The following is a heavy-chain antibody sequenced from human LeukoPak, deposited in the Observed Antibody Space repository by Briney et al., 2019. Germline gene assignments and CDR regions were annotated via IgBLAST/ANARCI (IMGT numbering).Heavy chain of an antibody. CDR2: IYHSGST. J-gene: IGHJ4*02. CDR3: ARFGSGWYYFDY. CDR1: GGSISSTNW. V-gene: IGHV4-4*02. D-gene: IGHD6-19*01. Sequence: SETLSLTCAVSGGSISSTNWWSWVRQPPGKGLEWIGEIYHSGSTNYNPSLKSRVTISVDKSRNQFSLNLSSVTAADTAMYYCARFGSGWYYFDYWGLGTLVTVSS.